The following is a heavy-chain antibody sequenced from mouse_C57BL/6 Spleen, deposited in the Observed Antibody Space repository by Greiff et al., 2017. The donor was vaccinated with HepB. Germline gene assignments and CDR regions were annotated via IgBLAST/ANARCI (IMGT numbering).Heavy chain of an antibody. CDR2: IRNKANGYTT. Sequence: EVQVVESGGGLVQPGASLRLSCAASGFTFTDYYMSWVRQPPGKAPEWLALIRNKANGYTTEYTASVKGRFTISRDNSQNILYLQMNTLRAEDSATYYCVKASYYDYDGRVFAYWGQGTLVTVSA. D-gene: IGHD2-4*01. CDR3: VKASYYDYDGRVFAY. J-gene: IGHJ3*01. CDR1: GFTFTDYY. V-gene: IGHV7-4*01.